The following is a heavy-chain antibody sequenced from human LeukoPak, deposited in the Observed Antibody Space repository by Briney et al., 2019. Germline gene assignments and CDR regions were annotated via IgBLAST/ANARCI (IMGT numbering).Heavy chain of an antibody. CDR1: GFTFSSYE. CDR3: ARDGDPNCSGGSCYFYYYYYGMDV. V-gene: IGHV3-48*03. Sequence: GGSLRLSCAASGFTFSSYEMNWVRQAPGKGLEWVSYISSSGSTIYYADSVKGRFTISRDNAKNSLYLQMNSLRDEDTAVYYCARDGDPNCSGGSCYFYYYYYGMDVWGKGTTVTVSS. CDR2: ISSSGSTI. J-gene: IGHJ6*04. D-gene: IGHD2-15*01.